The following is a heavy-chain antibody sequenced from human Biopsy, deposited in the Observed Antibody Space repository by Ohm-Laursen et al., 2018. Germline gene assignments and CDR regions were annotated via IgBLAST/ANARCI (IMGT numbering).Heavy chain of an antibody. J-gene: IGHJ6*02. CDR1: GGSISSDY. Sequence: TLSLTCTVSGGSISSDYWSWIRQTPGKGLEWIGYIYYSGSTNYNPSLKSRVTISVDTSKNQFSLRLSSVTAADTAVYYCARATNSTGWPYYYFCGMDVWGQGTTVTVSS. CDR3: ARATNSTGWPYYYFCGMDV. CDR2: IYYSGST. D-gene: IGHD2/OR15-2a*01. V-gene: IGHV4-59*01.